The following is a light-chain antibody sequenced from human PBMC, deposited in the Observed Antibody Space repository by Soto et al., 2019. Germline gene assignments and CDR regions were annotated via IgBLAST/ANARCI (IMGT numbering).Light chain of an antibody. J-gene: IGLJ2*01. V-gene: IGLV7-46*01. Sequence: QAVVTQEPSLTVSPGGTVTLTCGSTTGAVTSGHYPYWFQQKPGQAPRTLIYDTSNKHSWTPARFSGSLLGGKAALTLSGAQPEDEAEYYCLLSYSGARPWEFGGGTKLTVL. CDR3: LLSYSGARPWE. CDR1: TGAVTSGHY. CDR2: DTS.